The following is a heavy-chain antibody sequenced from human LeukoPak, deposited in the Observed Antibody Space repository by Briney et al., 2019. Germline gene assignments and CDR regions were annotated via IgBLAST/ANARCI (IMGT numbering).Heavy chain of an antibody. CDR1: GYTFSGHH. D-gene: IGHD3-9*01. V-gene: IGHV1-2*02. Sequence: ASLKVSWKCSGYTFSGHHMQWVRPAPGQGLEWMGWINSNTDDTKSAQKLQGRVTMTTDTSICTASMAITSLTSDDTAIYYCARGRIYDILTRSYSPSYYFWGQGTLVTVSS. J-gene: IGHJ4*02. CDR2: INSNTDDT. CDR3: ARGRIYDILTRSYSPSYYF.